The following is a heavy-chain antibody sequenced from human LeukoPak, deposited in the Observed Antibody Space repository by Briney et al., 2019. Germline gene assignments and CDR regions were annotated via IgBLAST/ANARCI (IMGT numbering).Heavy chain of an antibody. J-gene: IGHJ4*02. CDR1: GFTFSSYG. CDR3: AKDAGATGLIDY. CDR2: ISYDGSNK. D-gene: IGHD1-26*01. V-gene: IGHV3-30*18. Sequence: GGSLRLSCAASGFTFSSYGMDWVRQAPGKGLEWVAVISYDGSNKYYVDSVKGRFTISRDNSKNTLYLQINSLRAEDTAVYYCAKDAGATGLIDYWGQGTLVTVSS.